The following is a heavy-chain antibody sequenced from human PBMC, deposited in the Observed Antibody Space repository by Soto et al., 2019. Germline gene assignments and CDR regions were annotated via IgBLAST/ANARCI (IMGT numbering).Heavy chain of an antibody. CDR2: IMPVFRRP. J-gene: IGHJ6*02. CDR3: ARDKDRLQLGGNYYYILDV. CDR1: GGTFRTSA. D-gene: IGHD1-1*01. Sequence: QVQLVQSGAEVKKPGSSVKVSCKASGGTFRTSAISWVRQAPGQGLEWVGGIMPVFRRPKYAQNFQDRVPXTXDXXTSTAYMELSSLRSDDTAVYYCARDKDRLQLGGNYYYILDVWGQGTAVTVSS. V-gene: IGHV1-69*05.